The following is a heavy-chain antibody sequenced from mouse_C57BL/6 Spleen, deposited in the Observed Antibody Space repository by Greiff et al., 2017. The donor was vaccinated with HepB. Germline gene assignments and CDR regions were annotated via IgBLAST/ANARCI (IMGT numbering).Heavy chain of an antibody. J-gene: IGHJ4*01. CDR3: ASPGVTPYYYAMDY. V-gene: IGHV5-17*01. D-gene: IGHD2-3*01. CDR2: ISSGSSTI. Sequence: EVQGVGSGGGLVKPGGSLKLSCAASGFTFSDYGMHWVRQAPEKGLEWVAYISSGSSTIYYADTVKGRFTISRDNAKNTLFLQMTSLRSEDTAMYYCASPGVTPYYYAMDYWGQGTSVTVSS. CDR1: GFTFSDYG.